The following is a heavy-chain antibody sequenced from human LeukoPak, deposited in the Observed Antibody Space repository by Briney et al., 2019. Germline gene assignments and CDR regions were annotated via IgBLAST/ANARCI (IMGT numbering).Heavy chain of an antibody. CDR2: IYYSGST. Sequence: SETLSLTCTVSGGSISSYYWSWIRQPPGKGLEWIGYIYYSGSTNYNPSLKSRVTISVDTSKNQFSLKLSSVTAADTAVYYCARVDTQGVPSPWGQGILVTVSS. J-gene: IGHJ5*02. V-gene: IGHV4-59*01. D-gene: IGHD3-16*01. CDR3: ARVDTQGVPSP. CDR1: GGSISSYY.